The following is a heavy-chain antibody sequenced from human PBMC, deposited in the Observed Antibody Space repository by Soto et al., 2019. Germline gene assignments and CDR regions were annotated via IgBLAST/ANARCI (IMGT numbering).Heavy chain of an antibody. V-gene: IGHV3-23*01. CDR2: ISGSGSST. D-gene: IGHD1-26*01. Sequence: EVQVLESGGGFVQAGGSLRLSCAASGFTFSDYPMSWVRQAPGKGLEWVAGISGSGSSTEYADSVKGRFTISRDNSKKKVYLQMNSLRAEDTALYYCAKYDYSRSSFDYWGQGTLVTVSS. J-gene: IGHJ4*02. CDR3: AKYDYSRSSFDY. CDR1: GFTFSDYP.